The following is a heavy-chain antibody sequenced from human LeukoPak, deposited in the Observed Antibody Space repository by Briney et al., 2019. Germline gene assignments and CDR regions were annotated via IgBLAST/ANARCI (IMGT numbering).Heavy chain of an antibody. V-gene: IGHV6-1*01. CDR3: ARGAVRGGTNFDY. Sequence: SQTLSLTCTISGDSVSGSPAVWNWIRQSPSRGLEWLGRAYYRSKWYIDYAVSVKGRITITPDTSKNQFSLQLNSVTPEDTAVYYCARGAVRGGTNFDYWGQGTLVTVSS. CDR1: GDSVSGSPAV. CDR2: AYYRSKWYI. D-gene: IGHD3-10*01. J-gene: IGHJ4*02.